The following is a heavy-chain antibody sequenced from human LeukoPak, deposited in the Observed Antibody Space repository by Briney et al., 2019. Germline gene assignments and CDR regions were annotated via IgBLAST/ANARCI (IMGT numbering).Heavy chain of an antibody. Sequence: GGSLRLSCAASGFTFSNAWMSWVRQAPGKGLEWVSAISGSGGSTYYADSVKGRFTISRDNSKNTLYLQMNSLRAEDTAVYYCAKGRIAAAAHDAFDIRGQGTMVTVSS. J-gene: IGHJ3*02. D-gene: IGHD6-13*01. CDR2: ISGSGGST. V-gene: IGHV3-23*01. CDR1: GFTFSNAW. CDR3: AKGRIAAAAHDAFDI.